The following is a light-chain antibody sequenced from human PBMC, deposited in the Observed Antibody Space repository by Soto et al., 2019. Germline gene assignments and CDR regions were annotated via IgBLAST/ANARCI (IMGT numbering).Light chain of an antibody. CDR3: QQYGSSGT. V-gene: IGKV3-20*01. Sequence: IVLTQSPGTLSFSQGERATLSCRASQSVSSSYLAWYQQKPGQAPRLLIYGASSRATGIPDRFSGSGSGTDFTLTISRLEPEDFAVYYCQQYGSSGTFGQGIKVDI. CDR2: GAS. CDR1: QSVSSSY. J-gene: IGKJ1*01.